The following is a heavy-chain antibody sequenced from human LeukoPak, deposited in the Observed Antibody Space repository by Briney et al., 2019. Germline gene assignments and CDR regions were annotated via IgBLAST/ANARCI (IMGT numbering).Heavy chain of an antibody. V-gene: IGHV1-18*01. CDR2: ISAYNGNT. J-gene: IGHJ6*03. D-gene: IGHD1-26*01. CDR1: GYTFTSYG. CDR3: AKAWELEDRGGTYYYYMDV. Sequence: ASVKVSCKASGYTFTSYGISWVRQAPGQGLEWMGWISAYNGNTNYAQKLQGRVTMTTDTSTSTAYMELRSLRSDDTAVYYCAKAWELEDRGGTYYYYMDVWGKGNPVTTSS.